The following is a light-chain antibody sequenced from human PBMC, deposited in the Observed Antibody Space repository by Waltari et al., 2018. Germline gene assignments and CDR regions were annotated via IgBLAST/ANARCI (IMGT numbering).Light chain of an antibody. CDR3: QQYYSTPYT. CDR1: QGITNS. J-gene: IGKJ2*01. V-gene: IGKV1-NL1*01. Sequence: DIQMTQSPISLSPSVGDRVTITCRASQGITNSLAWYQQKPGQAPELLLYATSRLEGGVPSRFSGSGSGTDYTLTISSLQPEDFATYYCQQYYSTPYTFGQGTRLEIK. CDR2: ATS.